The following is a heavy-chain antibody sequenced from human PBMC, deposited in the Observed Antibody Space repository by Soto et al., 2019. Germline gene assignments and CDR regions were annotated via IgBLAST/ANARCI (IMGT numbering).Heavy chain of an antibody. CDR1: GFTFGDYY. CDR3: ARDDELWLRYYYYGMDV. V-gene: IGHV3-11*04. Sequence: GGSLRLSCAASGFTFGDYYMSWIRQAPGKGLEWVSYISSSSSTIYYADSVKGRFTISRDNAKNSLYLQMNSLRDEDTAVYYCARDDELWLRYYYYGMDVWGQGTTVTVSS. J-gene: IGHJ6*02. CDR2: ISSSSSTI. D-gene: IGHD5-18*01.